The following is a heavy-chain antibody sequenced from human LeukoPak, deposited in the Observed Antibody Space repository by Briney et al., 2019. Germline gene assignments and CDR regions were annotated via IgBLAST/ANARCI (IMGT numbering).Heavy chain of an antibody. D-gene: IGHD3-3*01. V-gene: IGHV4-34*01. J-gene: IGHJ2*01. CDR2: INHRGSN. Sequence: SETLSFTCAVHDGSFSGHGWSWIRQPPGKGLEWIGEINHRGSNNYHPSLKSRITISVDRSKNHFSLKLSPVAAADTAGYYCARGCRGGTYWYFDLWCRGTLVTVSS. CDR1: DGSFSGHG. CDR3: ARGCRGGTYWYFDL.